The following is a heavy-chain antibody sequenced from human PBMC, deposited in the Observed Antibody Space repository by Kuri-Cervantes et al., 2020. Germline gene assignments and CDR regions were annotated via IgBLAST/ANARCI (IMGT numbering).Heavy chain of an antibody. Sequence: GGSLRLSCAASGFTFSSYGMHWVRQAPGKGLEWVAVIWYDGRDKYYADSVKGRFTISRDNSKNTLYLQMNSLISDDTALYYCARDPYGSGDGYFDYWGQGTLVTVSS. D-gene: IGHD3-10*01. J-gene: IGHJ4*02. CDR1: GFTFSSYG. CDR3: ARDPYGSGDGYFDY. V-gene: IGHV3-33*01. CDR2: IWYDGRDK.